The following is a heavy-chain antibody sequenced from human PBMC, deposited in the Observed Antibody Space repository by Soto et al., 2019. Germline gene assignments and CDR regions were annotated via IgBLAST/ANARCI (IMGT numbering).Heavy chain of an antibody. CDR1: GFTFEDYA. J-gene: IGHJ4*02. D-gene: IGHD2-15*01. CDR2: ISWNSGNI. Sequence: EVKLLESGGGLVQPGRSLRLSCTASGFTFEDYAMHWVRQVPGKGLEWVSSISWNSGNIGYAESVEDRFTISRDNAKNSLYLETKSLRREDTALYHCAKGDRIRRPMDYWGQGTLVTVSS. CDR3: AKGDRIRRPMDY. V-gene: IGHV3-9*01.